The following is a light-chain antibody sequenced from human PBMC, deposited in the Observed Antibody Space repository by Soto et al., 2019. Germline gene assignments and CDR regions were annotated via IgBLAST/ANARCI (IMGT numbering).Light chain of an antibody. Sequence: DIQMTQSPSSLSASVGDRVTITCRASQGISTYLAWYQQKPGKVPKLLIYAASTLQSGVPSRVSGSGSGTDFTLTISSLQPEDVATYYCQKYNSSPWTFGQGTKVEIQ. CDR3: QKYNSSPWT. CDR1: QGISTY. J-gene: IGKJ1*01. CDR2: AAS. V-gene: IGKV1-27*01.